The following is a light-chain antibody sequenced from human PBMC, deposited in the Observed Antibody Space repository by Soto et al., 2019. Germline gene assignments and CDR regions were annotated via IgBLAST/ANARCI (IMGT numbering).Light chain of an antibody. J-gene: IGKJ1*01. CDR1: QSISSW. CDR3: QQYNSYSHT. Sequence: DIQMTQSPSTLSASVGDRVTITCRASQSISSWLAWYQQKPGKAPKLLIYDASSLESGVPSRFSGSGSGTEFTLTISSLQPDDFETYYCQQYNSYSHTFGQGTKVDIK. CDR2: DAS. V-gene: IGKV1-5*01.